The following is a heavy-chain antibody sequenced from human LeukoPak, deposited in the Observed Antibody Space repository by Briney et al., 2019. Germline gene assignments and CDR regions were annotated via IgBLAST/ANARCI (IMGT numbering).Heavy chain of an antibody. CDR2: ISYDGSNK. Sequence: GRSLRLSCAAPGFTFSSYAMHWVRQAPGKGLEWVAVISYDGSNKYYADSVKGRFTISRDNSKNTLYLQMNSLRAEDTAVYYCAEDIPNYYDSSGYTYRDYWGQGTLVTVSS. CDR3: AEDIPNYYDSSGYTYRDY. J-gene: IGHJ4*02. V-gene: IGHV3-30-3*01. CDR1: GFTFSSYA. D-gene: IGHD3-22*01.